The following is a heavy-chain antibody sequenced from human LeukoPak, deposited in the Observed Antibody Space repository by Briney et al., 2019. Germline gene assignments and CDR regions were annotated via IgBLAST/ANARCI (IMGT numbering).Heavy chain of an antibody. CDR3: ARGTSSSGWGL. J-gene: IGHJ4*02. CDR1: GYTFTTYY. D-gene: IGHD6-19*01. CDR2: INPSGGST. Sequence: ASVKVSCKASGYTFTTYYMHWVRQAPGQGLEWMGIINPSGGSTSYAQKFQGRVTMTRDTSISTAYMELSRLRSDDTAVYYCARGTSSSGWGLWGQGTLVTVSS. V-gene: IGHV1-46*01.